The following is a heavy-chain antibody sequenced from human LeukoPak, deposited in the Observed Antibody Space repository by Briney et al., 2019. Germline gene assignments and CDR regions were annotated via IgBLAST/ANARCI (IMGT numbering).Heavy chain of an antibody. V-gene: IGHV3-74*01. CDR1: GFTFSSYW. CDR2: IKSDGSST. J-gene: IGHJ4*02. Sequence: GGSLRLSCAASGFTFSSYWMHWVRQAPGKGLVWVSHIKSDGSSTSYADSVKGRFTISRDNAKNTLYLQMNSLRAEDRAVYYCARERKYDSNFDYWGQGTLVTVSS. CDR3: ARERKYDSNFDY. D-gene: IGHD1-1*01.